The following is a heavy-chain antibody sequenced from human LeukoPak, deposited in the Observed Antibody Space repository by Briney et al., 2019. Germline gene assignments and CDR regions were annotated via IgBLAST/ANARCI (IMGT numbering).Heavy chain of an antibody. V-gene: IGHV3-20*04. D-gene: IGHD2-21*01. CDR3: ATVYHRVVPTFRNDAFDI. J-gene: IGHJ3*02. CDR2: INWNGGIT. CDR1: GFTFDDYG. Sequence: GGSLRLSCAASGFTFDDYGMSWVRQAPGKGLEWVAGINWNGGITGYADSVKGRFTTSRDNATNSLYLQVNSLRAEDTALYYFATVYHRVVPTFRNDAFDIWDQGQRTTVSS.